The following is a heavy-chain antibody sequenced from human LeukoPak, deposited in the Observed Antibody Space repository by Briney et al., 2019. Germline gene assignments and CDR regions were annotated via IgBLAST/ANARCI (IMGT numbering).Heavy chain of an antibody. CDR3: ARGRRDTSCHVDY. D-gene: IGHD2-2*01. CDR2: IYYSGST. V-gene: IGHV4-31*03. J-gene: IGHJ4*02. Sequence: SETLSLTCTVSGGSISSGGYYWSWLRQHPGKGLEWIGYIYYSGSTYYNPSLKSRVTISVDTSKNQFSLKLSSVTAADTAVYYCARGRRDTSCHVDYWGQGTLVTVSS. CDR1: GGSISSGGYY.